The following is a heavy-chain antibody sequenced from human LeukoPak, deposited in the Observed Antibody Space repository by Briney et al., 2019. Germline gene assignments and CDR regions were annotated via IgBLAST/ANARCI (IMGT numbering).Heavy chain of an antibody. CDR2: IRYDGSNK. V-gene: IGHV3-30*02. D-gene: IGHD3-9*01. CDR1: GFTFSSYG. CDR3: ATSGTLRYFDWLAGPFDY. J-gene: IGHJ4*02. Sequence: GGSLRLSCAASGFTFSSYGMHWVRQAPGKGLEWVAFIRYDGSNKYYADSVKGRFTISRGNSKNTLHLQMNSLRAEDTAVYYCATSGTLRYFDWLAGPFDYWGQGTLVTVSS.